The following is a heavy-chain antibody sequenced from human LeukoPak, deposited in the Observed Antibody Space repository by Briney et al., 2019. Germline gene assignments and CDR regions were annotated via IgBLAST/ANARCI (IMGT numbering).Heavy chain of an antibody. CDR2: ISWNSGSI. J-gene: IGHJ4*02. Sequence: GGSLRLSCAASGFTFDDYAMHWVRQAPGKGLEWVSGISWNSGSIGYADSVKGRFIISRDNAKNSLYLQMNSLRAEDTALYYCAKIGAVAGTDYWGQGTLVTVSS. D-gene: IGHD6-19*01. CDR1: GFTFDDYA. CDR3: AKIGAVAGTDY. V-gene: IGHV3-9*01.